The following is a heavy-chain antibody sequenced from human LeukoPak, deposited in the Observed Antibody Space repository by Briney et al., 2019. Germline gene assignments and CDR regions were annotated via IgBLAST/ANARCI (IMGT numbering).Heavy chain of an antibody. D-gene: IGHD2-2*01. J-gene: IGHJ4*02. CDR3: AKDRTSCLDY. CDR2: ISYDGSNK. V-gene: IGHV3-30*18. CDR1: GFTFSNYG. Sequence: GGSLRLSCAASGFTFSNYGMHWVRQAPGKGLEWVAVISYDGSNKYYADSVKGRFTISRDNSKNTLYLQMNSLRAEDTAVYYCAKDRTSCLDYWGQGTLVTVSS.